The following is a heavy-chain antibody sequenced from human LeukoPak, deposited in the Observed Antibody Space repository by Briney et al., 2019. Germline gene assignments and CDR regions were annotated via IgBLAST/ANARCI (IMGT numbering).Heavy chain of an antibody. CDR2: INPNSGGT. CDR3: ARDSSDHPNAFDI. D-gene: IGHD6-19*01. Sequence: ASVKVSCKASGYTFTGYYMHWVRQAPGQGLEWMGWINPNSGGTSYAQNFQGRVTMTRDTSISTAYMELSRLRSDDTAVYFCARDSSDHPNAFDIWAQGTMVTVSS. V-gene: IGHV1-2*02. CDR1: GYTFTGYY. J-gene: IGHJ3*02.